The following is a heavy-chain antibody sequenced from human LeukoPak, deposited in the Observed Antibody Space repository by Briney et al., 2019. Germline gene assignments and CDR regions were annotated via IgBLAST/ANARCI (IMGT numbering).Heavy chain of an antibody. D-gene: IGHD3-3*01. Sequence: ASVKVSCKASGYTFTSYGISWVRQAPGQGLEWMGWISAYNGNTNYAQKLQGRVTMTTDTSTSTAYMELRSLRSDDTAVYYCARRYDFWSGYPIYYYYYMAVWGKGTTVTVSS. CDR3: ARRYDFWSGYPIYYYYYMAV. V-gene: IGHV1-18*01. CDR1: GYTFTSYG. CDR2: ISAYNGNT. J-gene: IGHJ6*03.